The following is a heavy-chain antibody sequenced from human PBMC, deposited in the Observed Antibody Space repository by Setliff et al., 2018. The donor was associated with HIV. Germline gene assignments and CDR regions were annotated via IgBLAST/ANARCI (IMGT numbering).Heavy chain of an antibody. CDR3: ARLMHYYDSFWVLWRENYFDS. Sequence: SETLSLTCTVSGASISRGNYYWTWIRQRPGKGLEWIAFIYYSGSTYYSPSLKSRLTMSIDTSKSQFSLKLSSVTAADTAVYYCARLMHYYDSFWVLWRENYFDSWGRGTLVTVSS. CDR1: GASISRGNYY. D-gene: IGHD3-22*01. CDR2: IYYSGST. V-gene: IGHV4-30-4*08. J-gene: IGHJ4*01.